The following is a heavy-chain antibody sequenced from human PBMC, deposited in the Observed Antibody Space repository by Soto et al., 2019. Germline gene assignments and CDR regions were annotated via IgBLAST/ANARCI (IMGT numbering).Heavy chain of an antibody. CDR1: GGSISSGDYY. Sequence: SETLSLTCTVSGGSISSGDYYWSWIRQPPGKGLEWIGYIYYSGSTYYNPSLKSRVTISVDTSKNQFSLKLSSVTAADTAVYYCARVNLYDSSGYYSDYWGQGTLVTVSS. J-gene: IGHJ4*02. CDR2: IYYSGST. D-gene: IGHD3-22*01. V-gene: IGHV4-30-4*01. CDR3: ARVNLYDSSGYYSDY.